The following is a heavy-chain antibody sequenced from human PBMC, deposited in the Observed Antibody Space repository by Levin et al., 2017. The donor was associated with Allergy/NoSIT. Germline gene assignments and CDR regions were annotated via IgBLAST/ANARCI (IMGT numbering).Heavy chain of an antibody. CDR3: FAAIDWFDP. D-gene: IGHD2-2*01. Sequence: GESLKISCAASGFTFSSYGMHWVRQAPGKGLEWVAVISYDGSNKYYADSVKGRFTISRDNSKNTLYLQMNSLRAEDTAVYYCFAAIDWFDPWGQGTLVTVSS. V-gene: IGHV3-30*03. J-gene: IGHJ5*02. CDR1: GFTFSSYG. CDR2: ISYDGSNK.